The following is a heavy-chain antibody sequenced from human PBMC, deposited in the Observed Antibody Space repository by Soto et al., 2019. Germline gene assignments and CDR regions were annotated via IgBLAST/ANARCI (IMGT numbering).Heavy chain of an antibody. J-gene: IGHJ5*02. CDR3: ARDQSAVAINWFDP. CDR2: TYCRSKWYN. V-gene: IGHV6-1*01. D-gene: IGHD2-21*01. CDR1: GDSVSINSAA. Sequence: SQTLSLTCAISGDSVSINSAAWNWIRQSPSRGLEWLGRTYCRSKWYNDYAVSVKSRITINPDTSKNQFSLQLNSVTPEGTAVYYCARDQSAVAINWFDPWGQGTPVTVSS.